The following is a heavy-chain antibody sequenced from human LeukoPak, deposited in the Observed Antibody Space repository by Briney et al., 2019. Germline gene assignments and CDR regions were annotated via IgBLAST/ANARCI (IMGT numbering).Heavy chain of an antibody. CDR3: ARGHYEPAFDI. Sequence: SETLSLTCTVSGGSISSGSYYWSWIWQPAGKGLEWIGRIYTSGSTNYNPSLKSRVTISVDTSKNQFSLKLSSVTAADTAVYYCARGHYEPAFDIWGQGTMVTVSS. J-gene: IGHJ3*02. D-gene: IGHD4-17*01. CDR2: IYTSGST. V-gene: IGHV4-61*02. CDR1: GGSISSGSYY.